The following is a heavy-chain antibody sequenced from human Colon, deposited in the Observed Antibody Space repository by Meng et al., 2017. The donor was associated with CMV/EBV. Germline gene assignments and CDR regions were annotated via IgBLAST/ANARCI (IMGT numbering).Heavy chain of an antibody. V-gene: IGHV3-30*04. CDR1: GFMFNRYA. CDR2: MSYDGRNE. CDR3: ARDSLGGYDFWSGADY. Sequence: GGSLRLSCAASGFMFNRYAINWVRQAPGKGLEWVAIMSYDGRNENYADSVKGRFIISRDNSKNIQYLQMNNLTPDDTAVYYCARDSLGGYDFWSGADYWGPGTSVTVSS. D-gene: IGHD3-3*01. J-gene: IGHJ4*02.